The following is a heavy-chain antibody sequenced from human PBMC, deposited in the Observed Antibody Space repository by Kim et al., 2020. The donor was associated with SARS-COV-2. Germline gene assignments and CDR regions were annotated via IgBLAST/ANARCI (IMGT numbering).Heavy chain of an antibody. Sequence: SETLSLTCTVSGGSISSYYWSWIRQPPGKGLEWIGYIYYSGSTNYNPSLKSRVTISVDTSKNQFSLKLSSVTAADTAVYYCARLGYDSSGYYRPFDYWG. CDR2: IYYSGST. J-gene: IGHJ4*01. CDR3: ARLGYDSSGYYRPFDY. D-gene: IGHD3-22*01. V-gene: IGHV4-59*01. CDR1: GGSISSYY.